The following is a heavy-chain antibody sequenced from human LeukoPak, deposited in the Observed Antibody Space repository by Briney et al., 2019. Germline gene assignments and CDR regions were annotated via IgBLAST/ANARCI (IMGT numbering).Heavy chain of an antibody. Sequence: SETLSLTCTVSGGSISSGDHYWSWVRQSPGKGLEWIAYIYYSGTTYYNPSLESRVTMSIDTSTNQFSLKLNSVTAADTAVYYCASYYDSSGPTFDNWGQGTLVTVSS. CDR2: IYYSGTT. D-gene: IGHD3-22*01. J-gene: IGHJ4*02. CDR3: ASYYDSSGPTFDN. V-gene: IGHV4-30-4*08. CDR1: GGSISSGDHY.